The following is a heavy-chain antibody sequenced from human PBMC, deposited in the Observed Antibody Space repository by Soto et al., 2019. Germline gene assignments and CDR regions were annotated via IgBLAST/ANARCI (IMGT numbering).Heavy chain of an antibody. V-gene: IGHV4-59*01. Sequence: SETLSLTCTVSGGSISSYYWSWIRQPPGKGLEWIGYIYYSGSTNYNPSLKSRVTISVDTSKNQFSLKLSSVTAADTAVYYCARETYYDFWSGYDAFDIWGQGTMVTVPS. CDR1: GGSISSYY. D-gene: IGHD3-3*01. CDR3: ARETYYDFWSGYDAFDI. J-gene: IGHJ3*02. CDR2: IYYSGST.